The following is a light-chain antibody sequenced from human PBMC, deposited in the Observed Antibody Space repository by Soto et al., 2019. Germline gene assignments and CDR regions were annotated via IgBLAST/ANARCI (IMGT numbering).Light chain of an antibody. J-gene: IGLJ2*01. V-gene: IGLV2-8*01. CDR3: SSYAGSNNVV. CDR1: SSDVGGYNY. CDR2: EVS. Sequence: QSALTQPPSASGSPGQSVTISCTETSSDVGGYNYVSWYQQHPGKTPKFMIYEVSKRPSGVPDRFSGSKSGNTASLTVSGLQAEDEADYYCSSYAGSNNVVFGRGTKVTVL.